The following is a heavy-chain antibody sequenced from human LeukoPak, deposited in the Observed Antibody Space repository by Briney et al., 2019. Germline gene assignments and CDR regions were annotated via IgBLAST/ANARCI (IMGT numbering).Heavy chain of an antibody. J-gene: IGHJ4*02. CDR2: INPNSGDT. V-gene: IGHV1-2*02. D-gene: IGHD6-19*01. Sequence: ASVKVSCKASGYTFTGYYMHWVRQAPGQGLEWMGWINPNSGDTNYAQKFQGRVTMTRDTSISTAYMELSRLRSDDTAVYYCARAIAVAAFDYWGQGTLSPSPQ. CDR1: GYTFTGYY. CDR3: ARAIAVAAFDY.